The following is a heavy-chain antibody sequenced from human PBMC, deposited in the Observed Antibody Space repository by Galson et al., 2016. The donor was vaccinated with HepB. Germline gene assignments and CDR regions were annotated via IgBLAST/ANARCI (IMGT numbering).Heavy chain of an antibody. V-gene: IGHV3-66*01. Sequence: SLRLSCAASGSTVSSNCMSWVRQAPGKGLEWVSLICDGGSAYYTDSVKASLTISRDNSKNTLYLQMNNMRPEDTAVYFCSRDPPGVPDFALDVWGQGTTVTVSS. D-gene: IGHD3-10*01. CDR3: SRDPPGVPDFALDV. CDR2: ICDGGSA. CDR1: GSTVSSNC. J-gene: IGHJ6*02.